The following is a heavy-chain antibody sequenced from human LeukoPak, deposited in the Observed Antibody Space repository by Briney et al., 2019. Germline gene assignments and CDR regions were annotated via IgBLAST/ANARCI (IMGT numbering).Heavy chain of an antibody. V-gene: IGHV1-69*05. D-gene: IGHD3-16*01. Sequence: SVKVSCKASGGTFSSYAISWVRQAPGQGLEWMGGIIPIFGTANYAQKFQGRVTITTDESTSTAYMELSSLRSEDTAVYYCARDDPIGVVEADHYYHYMDVWGKGTTVTVSS. J-gene: IGHJ6*03. CDR2: IIPIFGTA. CDR1: GGTFSSYA. CDR3: ARDDPIGVVEADHYYHYMDV.